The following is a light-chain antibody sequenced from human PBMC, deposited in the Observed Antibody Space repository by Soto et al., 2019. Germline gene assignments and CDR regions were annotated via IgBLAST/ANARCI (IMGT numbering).Light chain of an antibody. Sequence: DVQMTQSPSSLSASVGDRVTITCRASQGISKYLAWYQQKPGKVPRLLIYVASTLQSGVPSRFSGSGSGTDFILTISILQPEDVATYYRQKYDSAPWTFGQGTKVEIK. J-gene: IGKJ1*01. CDR1: QGISKY. CDR2: VAS. V-gene: IGKV1-27*01. CDR3: QKYDSAPWT.